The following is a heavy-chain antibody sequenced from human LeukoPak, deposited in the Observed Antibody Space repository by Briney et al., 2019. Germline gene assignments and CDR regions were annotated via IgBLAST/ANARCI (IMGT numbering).Heavy chain of an antibody. CDR2: ISSSSSTI. V-gene: IGHV3-48*04. CDR3: ARGQDTVARYFDL. CDR1: GFTFSSYS. D-gene: IGHD4-23*01. Sequence: GGSLRLSCAASGFTFSSYSMNWVRQAPGKGLEWVSYISSSSSTIYYADSVKGRFTISRDNAKNSLYLQMNSLRAEDTAVYYCARGQDTVARYFDLWGRGTLVTVSS. J-gene: IGHJ2*01.